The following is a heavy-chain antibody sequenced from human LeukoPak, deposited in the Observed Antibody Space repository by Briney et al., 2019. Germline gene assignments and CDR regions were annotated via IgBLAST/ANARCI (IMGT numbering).Heavy chain of an antibody. J-gene: IGHJ4*02. V-gene: IGHV3-30*02. Sequence: GGSLRLSCAASGFTFSNYGMHWVRQAPGKGLEWVAFVRYDGSDGHYSDSVKGRFTISRDNSKNTLFLQMNSLRGEDTAVYYCAKDGDSSTWSGYYLEYWGQGILVTVSS. D-gene: IGHD6-13*01. CDR3: AKDGDSSTWSGYYLEY. CDR1: GFTFSNYG. CDR2: VRYDGSDG.